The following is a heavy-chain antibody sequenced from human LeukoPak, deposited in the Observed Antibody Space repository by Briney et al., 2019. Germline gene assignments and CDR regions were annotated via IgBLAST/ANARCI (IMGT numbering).Heavy chain of an antibody. CDR1: GFTFSSYA. CDR2: ISYDGSNK. J-gene: IGHJ4*02. CDR3: ARASVPWWLEAPYYFDY. D-gene: IGHD6-19*01. Sequence: PGGSLRLSCAASGFTFSSYAMHWVRQAPGKGLEWVAVISYDGSNKYYADSVKGRFTISRDNSKNTLYLQMNSLRAEDTAVYYCARASVPWWLEAPYYFDYWGQGTLVTVSS. V-gene: IGHV3-30-3*01.